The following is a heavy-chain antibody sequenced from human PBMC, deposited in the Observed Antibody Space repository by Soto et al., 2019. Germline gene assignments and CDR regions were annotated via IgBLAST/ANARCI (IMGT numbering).Heavy chain of an antibody. D-gene: IGHD6-13*01. CDR1: GGYISSYY. Sequence: PSETLSLTCTVSGGYISSYYWSWIRQPPGKGLEWIGYIYYSGSTNYNPSLKSRVTISVDTSKNQFSLKLSSVTAADTAVYYCARDVGSSWDYWGQGTLVTVSS. J-gene: IGHJ4*02. V-gene: IGHV4-59*01. CDR3: ARDVGSSWDY. CDR2: IYYSGST.